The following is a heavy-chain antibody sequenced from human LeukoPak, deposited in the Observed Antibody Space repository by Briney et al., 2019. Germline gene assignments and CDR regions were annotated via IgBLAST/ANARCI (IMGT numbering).Heavy chain of an antibody. J-gene: IGHJ4*02. D-gene: IGHD3-22*01. Sequence: GGSLRLSCAASGFTFSSYSMNWVRQAPGKGLEWVSYISSSSSTIYYADSVKGRFTISRDNAKNSLYLQMNSLRAEDTAVYYCARASYYDSSGYYPYGFDYWGQGTLVTVSS. CDR3: ARASYYDSSGYYPYGFDY. V-gene: IGHV3-48*01. CDR2: ISSSSSTI. CDR1: GFTFSSYS.